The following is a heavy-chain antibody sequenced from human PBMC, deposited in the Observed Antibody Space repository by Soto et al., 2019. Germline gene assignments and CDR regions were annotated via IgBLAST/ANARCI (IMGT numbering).Heavy chain of an antibody. CDR3: ARARDGYNFLYEPT. CDR2: SYSGGST. CDR1: GFTVSNNY. V-gene: IGHV3-53*01. Sequence: EVQLVESGGGLIQPGGSLRLSCVASGFTVSNNYMSWVRQAPGKGLEWVAVSYSGGSTDYADSVKGRFTISRDNSKNTLYLQMNSLRDDDTAVYYCARARDGYNFLYEPTWGQGTLVTVSS. D-gene: IGHD5-12*01. J-gene: IGHJ4*02.